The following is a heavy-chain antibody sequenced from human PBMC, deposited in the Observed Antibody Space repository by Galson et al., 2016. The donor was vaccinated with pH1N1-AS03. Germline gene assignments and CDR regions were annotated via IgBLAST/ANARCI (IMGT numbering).Heavy chain of an antibody. Sequence: SLRLSCAASGFTISNFGMLWVRQAPGQGLEWVAIISFDGTNKYYADSVKGRFSISRDNSKNTLFLQMRALRAEDTAVYYCANDFNYDFWSGYSFYWGRGALVTVS. V-gene: IGHV3-30*18. J-gene: IGHJ4*02. CDR1: GFTISNFG. CDR2: ISFDGTNK. CDR3: ANDFNYDFWSGYSFY. D-gene: IGHD3/OR15-3a*01.